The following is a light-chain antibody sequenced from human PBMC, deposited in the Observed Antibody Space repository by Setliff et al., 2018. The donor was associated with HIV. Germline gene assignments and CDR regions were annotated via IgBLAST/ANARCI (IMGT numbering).Light chain of an antibody. Sequence: VVTQEPSVTVSPGGTVTLTCGSNTGAVTSNHYPYWFQQKPGQAPRTLIYDTTNKQSWTPARFSGSLLGGKAALTLSGAQPEDEAEYYCLLSYTSSLWLFGGGTKVTVL. V-gene: IGLV7-46*01. J-gene: IGLJ2*01. CDR3: LLSYTSSLWL. CDR1: TGAVTSNHY. CDR2: DTT.